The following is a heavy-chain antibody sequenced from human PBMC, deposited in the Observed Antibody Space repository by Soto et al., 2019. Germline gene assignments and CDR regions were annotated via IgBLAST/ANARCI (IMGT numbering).Heavy chain of an antibody. CDR2: IIPILGIA. D-gene: IGHD3-22*01. CDR1: GGTFSSYT. V-gene: IGHV1-69*02. J-gene: IGHJ2*01. CDR3: AGLDDSSGYKDWYFDL. Sequence: QVQLVQSGAEVKKPGSSVKVSCKASGGTFSSYTISWVRQAPGQGLEWMGRIIPILGIANYAQKFQGRVTMTADKSASTAYRELSSLRSEDTAMYDWAGLDDSSGYKDWYFDLWGRGTLVTVSS.